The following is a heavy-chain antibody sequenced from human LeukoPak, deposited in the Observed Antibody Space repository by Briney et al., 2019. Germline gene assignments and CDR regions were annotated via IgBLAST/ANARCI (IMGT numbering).Heavy chain of an antibody. Sequence: SETLSLTCAVYGGSFSGYYWSWIRQPPGKGLEWIGEINHSGSTNYNPSLKSRVTISVDTSKNQFSLKLSSVTAADTAVYYCARGITMVRGVIITLPYFDYWGQGTLVTVSS. J-gene: IGHJ4*02. V-gene: IGHV4-34*01. D-gene: IGHD3-10*01. CDR2: INHSGST. CDR1: GGSFSGYY. CDR3: ARGITMVRGVIITLPYFDY.